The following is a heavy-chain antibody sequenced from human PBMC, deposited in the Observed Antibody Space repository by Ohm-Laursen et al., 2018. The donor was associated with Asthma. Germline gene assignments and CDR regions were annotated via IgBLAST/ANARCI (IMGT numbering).Heavy chain of an antibody. V-gene: IGHV4-59*12. J-gene: IGHJ4*02. D-gene: IGHD4-23*01. Sequence: RRWIRQPPGKGLEWIGHVFYSGNTLYNPSLMSRVTISEDTSKNQFSLRVSSVTAADTAVYYCAREATVITRYFDSWGQGILVTVSS. CDR2: VFYSGNT. CDR3: AREATVITRYFDS.